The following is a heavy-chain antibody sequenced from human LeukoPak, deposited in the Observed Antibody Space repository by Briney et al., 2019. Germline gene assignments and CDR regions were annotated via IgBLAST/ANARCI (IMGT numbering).Heavy chain of an antibody. D-gene: IGHD3-10*01. V-gene: IGHV4-59*01. CDR3: ARAGGYYSYYYGMDV. J-gene: IGHJ6*02. Sequence: PSEALSLTCTVSGGSISSYYWSWIRQAPGKGLEWIGYIYYSGSTNYNPSLKSRVTISVDTSKNQFSLKLSSVTAADTAVYYCARAGGYYSYYYGMDVWGQGTTVTVSS. CDR2: IYYSGST. CDR1: GGSISSYY.